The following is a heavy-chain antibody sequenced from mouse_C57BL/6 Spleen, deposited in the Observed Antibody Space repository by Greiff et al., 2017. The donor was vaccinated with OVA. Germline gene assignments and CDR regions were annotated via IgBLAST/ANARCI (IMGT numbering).Heavy chain of an antibody. CDR1: GYTFTDYY. D-gene: IGHD1-1*02. Sequence: VQLQQSGPELVKPGASVKISCKASGYTFTDYYMNWVKQSHGKSLEWIGDINPNNGGTSYNQKFKGKATLTVDKSSSTAYMELRSLTSEDSAVYYCARSSYGLFNYWGQGTTLTVSS. V-gene: IGHV1-26*01. CDR2: INPNNGGT. J-gene: IGHJ2*01. CDR3: ARSSYGLFNY.